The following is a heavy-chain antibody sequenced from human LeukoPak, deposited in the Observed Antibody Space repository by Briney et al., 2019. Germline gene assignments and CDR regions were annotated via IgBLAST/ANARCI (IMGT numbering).Heavy chain of an antibody. D-gene: IGHD3-22*01. CDR3: AREYREVVVIFAFDI. Sequence: GVAXXWYDGSNKYYADSVKGRFTISRDNSKNTLYLQMNSLRAEDTAVYYCAREYREVVVIFAFDIWGQGTMVTVSS. J-gene: IGHJ3*02. CDR2: XWYDGSNK. V-gene: IGHV3-33*01.